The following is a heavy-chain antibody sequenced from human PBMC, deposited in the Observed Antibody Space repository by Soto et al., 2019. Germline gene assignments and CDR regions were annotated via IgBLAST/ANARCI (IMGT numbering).Heavy chain of an antibody. CDR1: GITFSRYW. V-gene: IGHV3-7*01. CDR3: ASFPWYLDLSDPLFHS. J-gene: IGHJ4*02. D-gene: IGHD3-9*01. Sequence: PGESLRLSCVVSGITFSRYWMSWARQRPGKGLEWVANIKQDGTEKNYVDSVEGRFTISRDNAKNSLYLQMSSLRAEDTAVYYCASFPWYLDLSDPLFHSWGQGTPVTVSS. CDR2: IKQDGTEK.